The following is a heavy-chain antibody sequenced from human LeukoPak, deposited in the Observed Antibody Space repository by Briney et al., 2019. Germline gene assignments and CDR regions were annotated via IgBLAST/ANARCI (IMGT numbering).Heavy chain of an antibody. CDR3: ARAVSTVSPFDF. CDR1: GGSISSGSYY. Sequence: SETLSLTCTVSGGSISSGSYYWSWIRQPAGKGLEWIGYIYYSGSNSYNPSLKSRVTISIDTSKNQFSLKLTSVTAADTAVYYCARAVSTVSPFDFWGQGTLVTVSS. CDR2: IYYSGSN. V-gene: IGHV4-61*10. J-gene: IGHJ4*02. D-gene: IGHD4-17*01.